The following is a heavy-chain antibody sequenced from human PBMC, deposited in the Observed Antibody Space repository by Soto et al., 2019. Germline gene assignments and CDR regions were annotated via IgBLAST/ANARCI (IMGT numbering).Heavy chain of an antibody. D-gene: IGHD2-15*01. CDR2: INTSNDNT. CDR1: GYTFTSYG. CDR3: ARDPGAASLDF. V-gene: IGHV1-18*01. J-gene: IGHJ4*02. Sequence: GASVKVSCKASGYTFTSYGISWVRQAPGQGLEWVGWINTSNDNTIYAQKLQGRLTLTTDTSTSTAYMDLTTLRSDDTAVYFCARDPGAASLDFWAQGTLVTVSS.